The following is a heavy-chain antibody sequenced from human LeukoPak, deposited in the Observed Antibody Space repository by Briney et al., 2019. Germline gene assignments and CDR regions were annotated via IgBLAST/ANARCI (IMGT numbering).Heavy chain of an antibody. CDR2: ISYDESDK. J-gene: IGHJ6*02. V-gene: IGHV3-30*18. Sequence: GGSLRLSCAASGFTFTTYGMRWVRQAPGKGLEWVAVISYDESDKYYADSVKGRFTISRDNSKNTLYLQMNSLRPEDTAVYYCAKGVVAATNAAYYGMDVWGQGTTVTVSS. CDR3: AKGVVAATNAAYYGMDV. CDR1: GFTFTTYG. D-gene: IGHD2-15*01.